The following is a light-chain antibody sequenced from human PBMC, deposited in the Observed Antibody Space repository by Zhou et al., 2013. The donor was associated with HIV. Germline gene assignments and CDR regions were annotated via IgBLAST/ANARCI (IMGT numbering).Light chain of an antibody. CDR3: QQYGDYPYT. CDR2: AAS. CDR1: QGISSS. J-gene: IGKJ4*01. Sequence: DIQMTQSPSSLSTSIGDTVTITCRASQGISSSLAWFQQKPGKVPKRLIYAASSLQSGVPSRFSGSGSGTDFTLTIYSLLPEDFATYYCQQYGDYPYTFGGGTKVEIK. V-gene: IGKV1-16*01.